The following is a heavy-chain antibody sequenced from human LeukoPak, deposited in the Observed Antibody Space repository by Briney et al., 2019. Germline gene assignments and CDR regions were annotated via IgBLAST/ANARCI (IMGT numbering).Heavy chain of an antibody. J-gene: IGHJ3*02. CDR3: AKTRDSSGWYFLGAFDI. CDR2: ISGSGGST. D-gene: IGHD6-19*01. Sequence: GGSLRLSCAASGFTFSSYAMSWVRQAPGKGLEWVSAISGSGGSTYYADSVKGRFTISRDNSKNTLYLQMNSLRAEDTAVYYCAKTRDSSGWYFLGAFDIWGQGTMVTVSS. V-gene: IGHV3-23*01. CDR1: GFTFSSYA.